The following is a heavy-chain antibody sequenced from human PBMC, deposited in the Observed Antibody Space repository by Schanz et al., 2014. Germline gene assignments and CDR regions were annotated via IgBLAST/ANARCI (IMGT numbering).Heavy chain of an antibody. D-gene: IGHD5-18*01. V-gene: IGHV1-18*01. CDR3: ARGPSQGYSYGHNIGAYYYGMDV. CDR2: ISAYNGNT. CDR1: GYTFSSYG. Sequence: QVQLVQSGAEVKKPGASVKVSCKASGYTFSSYGITWVRQAPGQGLEWMGWISAYNGNTNYAQKLQGRVTMTTDTSTSTAYMELRSLRSEDTAVYYCARGPSQGYSYGHNIGAYYYGMDVWGQGTTVTVSS. J-gene: IGHJ6*02.